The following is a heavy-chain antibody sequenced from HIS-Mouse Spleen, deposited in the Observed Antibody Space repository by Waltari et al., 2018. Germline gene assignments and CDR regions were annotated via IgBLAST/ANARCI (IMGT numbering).Heavy chain of an antibody. CDR2: ISYDGSNK. J-gene: IGHJ4*02. Sequence: QVQLVESGGGVVQPGRSLRLSCAASGFTFSSYGMHWVRQAPGKGLEGVDGISYDGSNKYYADSVKGRFTISRDNSKNTLYLQMNSLRAEDTAVYYCAKDKHHAFDYWGQGTLVTVSS. CDR3: AKDKHHAFDY. CDR1: GFTFSSYG. V-gene: IGHV3-30*18.